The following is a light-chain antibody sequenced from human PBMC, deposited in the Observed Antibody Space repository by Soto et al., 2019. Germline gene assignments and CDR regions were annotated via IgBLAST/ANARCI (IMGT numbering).Light chain of an antibody. CDR3: QQYGSSPWT. V-gene: IGKV3-20*01. CDR2: GAA. J-gene: IGKJ1*01. Sequence: EIVLTQSPGTLSLSPGERATLSCRASQSVNRNYLAWYQQIPGQAPRLLIYGAASRASGIPDRFSGSGSGTFFTLTIRRLEPEDFGVYYCQQYGSSPWTFGQGTKVEIK. CDR1: QSVNRNY.